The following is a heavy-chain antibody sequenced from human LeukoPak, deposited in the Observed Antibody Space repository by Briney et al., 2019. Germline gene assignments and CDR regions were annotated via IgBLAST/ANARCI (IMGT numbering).Heavy chain of an antibody. J-gene: IGHJ4*02. CDR2: INHDGTNT. Sequence: PGGSLRLSCAASGFTFSSYWMHWVRQAPGKGLVWVSFINHDGTNTSYADSVKGRFTVSRDNAKNTMYLQVNSLRAEDTAVYYCTTSRAFWSNYCGLDHWGRGTLVTVSS. D-gene: IGHD3-3*01. CDR3: TTSRAFWSNYCGLDH. CDR1: GFTFSSYW. V-gene: IGHV3-74*01.